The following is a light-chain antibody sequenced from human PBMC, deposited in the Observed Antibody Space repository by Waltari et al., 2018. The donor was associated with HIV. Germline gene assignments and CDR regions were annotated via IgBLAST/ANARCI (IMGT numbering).Light chain of an antibody. V-gene: IGKV1-17*01. CDR2: SAS. J-gene: IGKJ2*01. CDR3: QQYGTSPDT. CDR1: QDNGID. Sequence: DIQVTQSPSSLSASVGDRVTITCRTSQDNGIDLAWFQQRPGQAPKRLIYSASSLQSGVPTRFSGRSSGTEFTLTISGLQPEDVAVYYCQQYGTSPDTFGQGTKLEIK.